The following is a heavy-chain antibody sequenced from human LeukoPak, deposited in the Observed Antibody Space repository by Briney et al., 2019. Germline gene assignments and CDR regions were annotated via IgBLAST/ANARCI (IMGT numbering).Heavy chain of an antibody. V-gene: IGHV3-21*06. CDR1: GFTFSTYS. Sequence: SGGSLRLSCAASGFTFSTYSMNWVRQAPGKGLEWVSSISSNSRHIYYADSMRGRFTISRDNAKNSLYLQMNSLKPEDTAVYYCAKSKGGAVAGTTRPFDYWGQGTLVTVSS. D-gene: IGHD6-19*01. CDR2: ISSNSRHI. J-gene: IGHJ4*02. CDR3: AKSKGGAVAGTTRPFDY.